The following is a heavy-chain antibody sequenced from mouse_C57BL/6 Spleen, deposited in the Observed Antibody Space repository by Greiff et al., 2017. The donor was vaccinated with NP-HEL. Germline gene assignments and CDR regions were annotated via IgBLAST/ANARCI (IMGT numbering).Heavy chain of an antibody. CDR3: ARSRDYDDY. D-gene: IGHD2-4*01. CDR2: IDPSDSYT. Sequence: QVQLQQPGAELVRPGTSVKLSCKASGYTFTSYWMHWVKQRPGQGLEWIGVIDPSDSYTNYNQKFKGKATLPVETSSSTAYMQLSSLTSEDSAVYYCARSRDYDDYWGQGTTLTVSS. V-gene: IGHV1-59*01. CDR1: GYTFTSYW. J-gene: IGHJ2*01.